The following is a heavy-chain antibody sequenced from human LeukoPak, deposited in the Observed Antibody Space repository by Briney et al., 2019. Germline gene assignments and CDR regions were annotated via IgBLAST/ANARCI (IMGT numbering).Heavy chain of an antibody. J-gene: IGHJ4*02. CDR2: INHSGST. V-gene: IGHV4-34*01. CDR3: ARVRAYYDSSGYYPSRRPYFDY. CDR1: GGSFSGYY. Sequence: SETLSLTCAVYGGSFSGYYWSWIRQPPGKGLEWIGEINHSGSTNYNPSLKSRVTLSVDTSKNQFSLKLSSVTAADTAVYYCARVRAYYDSSGYYPSRRPYFDYWGQGTLVTVSS. D-gene: IGHD3-22*01.